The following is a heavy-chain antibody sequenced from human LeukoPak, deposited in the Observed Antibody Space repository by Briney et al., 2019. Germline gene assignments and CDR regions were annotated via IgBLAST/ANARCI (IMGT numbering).Heavy chain of an antibody. Sequence: GGSLRLSCAASGFTFSSYGMHWVRQAPGKGLEWVAVISYDGSNKYYADSVKGRFTISRDNSKNTLYLQMNSLRAEDTAVYYCARMEQRPYYYYYGMDVWGQGTTVTVSS. CDR2: ISYDGSNK. CDR3: ARMEQRPYYYYYGMDV. CDR1: GFTFSSYG. J-gene: IGHJ6*02. V-gene: IGHV3-30*19. D-gene: IGHD1-26*01.